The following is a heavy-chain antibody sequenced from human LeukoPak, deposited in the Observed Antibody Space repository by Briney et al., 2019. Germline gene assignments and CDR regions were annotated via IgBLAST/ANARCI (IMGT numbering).Heavy chain of an antibody. J-gene: IGHJ6*02. CDR3: ATDGYTYYYYGMDV. CDR1: GFTFSSYA. Sequence: PGGSLRLSCAASGFTFSSYAMSWVRQAPGKGLEWVSAISGSGGGTYYADSVKGRFTISRDNSKNTLYLQMNSLRAEDTAVYYCATDGYTYYYYGMDVWGQGTTVTVSS. V-gene: IGHV3-23*01. CDR2: ISGSGGGT. D-gene: IGHD5-24*01.